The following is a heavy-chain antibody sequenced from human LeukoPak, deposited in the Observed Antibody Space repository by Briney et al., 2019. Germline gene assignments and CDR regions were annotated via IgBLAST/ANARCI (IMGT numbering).Heavy chain of an antibody. J-gene: IGHJ1*01. D-gene: IGHD1-26*01. CDR3: AKDVSVVVGATSD. Sequence: GRSLRLSCAASGFTFGSSAMNWARQAPGRGLEWVSTIDDSSFSTHYADSVRGRFTISRDNSKNTLYLQMNSLRAEDTAVYYCAKDVSVVVGATSDWGQGTLVTVSS. CDR2: IDDSSFST. V-gene: IGHV3-23*01. CDR1: GFTFGSSA.